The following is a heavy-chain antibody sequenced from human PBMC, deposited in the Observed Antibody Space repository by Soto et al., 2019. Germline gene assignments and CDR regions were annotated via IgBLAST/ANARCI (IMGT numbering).Heavy chain of an antibody. CDR2: VSIGGST. J-gene: IGHJ4*02. Sequence: DVQLLESGGGLVQPEGSLRLSCAASGFTFSSYAMGWVRQGPGKGLEWVAVVSIGGSTHYADSVRGRFTISRDNSKNTLSLQTNSLTAEDTAVYFCAKRRGAGGHFDYWGQGALVTLSS. D-gene: IGHD2-15*01. V-gene: IGHV3-23*01. CDR1: GFTFSSYA. CDR3: AKRRGAGGHFDY.